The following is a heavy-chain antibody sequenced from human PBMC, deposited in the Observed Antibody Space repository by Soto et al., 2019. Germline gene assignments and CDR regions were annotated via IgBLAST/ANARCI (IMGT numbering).Heavy chain of an antibody. CDR2: IYYSGST. V-gene: IGHV4-31*03. J-gene: IGHJ4*02. CDR3: ARGGIAAAAPPDY. Sequence: QVQLRESGPGLVKTSQTQSLTCTVSGGSISSGGYYWSWIRQHPGKGLEWIGYIYYSGSTYYNPSLKSRVTISVDTSKNQFSLKLSSVTAADTAVYYCARGGIAAAAPPDYWGQGTLVTVSS. CDR1: GGSISSGGYY. D-gene: IGHD6-13*01.